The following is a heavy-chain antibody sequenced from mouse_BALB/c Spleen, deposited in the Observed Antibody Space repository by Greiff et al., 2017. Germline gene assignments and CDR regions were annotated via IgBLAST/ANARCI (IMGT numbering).Heavy chain of an antibody. D-gene: IGHD1-1*01. V-gene: IGHV2-9*02. J-gene: IGHJ2*01. CDR2: IWAGGST. CDR1: GFSLTSYG. CDR3: ARERASYYYGSSYGYFDY. Sequence: VKLMESGPGLVAPSQSLSITCTVSGFSLTSYGVHWVRQPPGKGLEWLGVIWAGGSTNYNSALMSRLSISKDNSKSQVFLKMNSLQTDDTAMYYCARERASYYYGSSYGYFDYWGQGTTLTVSS.